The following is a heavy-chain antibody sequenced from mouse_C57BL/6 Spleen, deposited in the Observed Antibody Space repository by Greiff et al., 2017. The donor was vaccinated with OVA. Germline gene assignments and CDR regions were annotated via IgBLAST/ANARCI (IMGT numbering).Heavy chain of an antibody. CDR1: GYTFTSYW. CDR2: IDPSDSYT. V-gene: IGHV1-69*01. D-gene: IGHD2-4*01. J-gene: IGHJ2*01. CDR3: ARSDDYYFDY. Sequence: QVQLQQPGAELVMPGASVKLSCKASGYTFTSYWMHWVKQRPGQGLEWIGEIDPSDSYTNYNQKFKGKSTLTVDKSSSTAYMQLSSLTSEDSAVYYYARSDDYYFDYWGQGTTLTVSS.